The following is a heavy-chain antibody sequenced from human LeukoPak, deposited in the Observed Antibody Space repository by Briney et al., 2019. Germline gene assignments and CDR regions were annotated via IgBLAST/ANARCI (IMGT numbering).Heavy chain of an antibody. V-gene: IGHV3-64*01. CDR1: GFTFSSYA. D-gene: IGHD6-19*01. CDR2: ISSNGGST. Sequence: GGSLRLSCAASGFTFSSYAMHWVRHAPGKGLEYVSAISSNGGSTYYANSVKGRFTISRDNSKNTLYLQMGSLRAEDMAVYYCARWSSSGCLDYWGQGTLVTVSS. CDR3: ARWSSSGCLDY. J-gene: IGHJ4*02.